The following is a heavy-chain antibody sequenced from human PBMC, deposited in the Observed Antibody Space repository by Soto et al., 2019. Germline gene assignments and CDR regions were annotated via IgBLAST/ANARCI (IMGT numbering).Heavy chain of an antibody. CDR2: IKQDGSEK. J-gene: IGHJ4*02. D-gene: IGHD6-13*01. Sequence: GGSLRLSCAASGFTFSSYWMSWVRQAPGKGLEWVANIKQDGSEKYYVDSVKGRFTISRDNAKNSLYLQMNSLRAEDTAVYYCARHHTTAAGDFDYWGQGTLVTVSS. V-gene: IGHV3-7*05. CDR3: ARHHTTAAGDFDY. CDR1: GFTFSSYW.